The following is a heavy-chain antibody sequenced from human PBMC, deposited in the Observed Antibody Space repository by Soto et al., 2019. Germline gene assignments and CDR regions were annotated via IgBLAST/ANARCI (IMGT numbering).Heavy chain of an antibody. CDR3: ARENCSSTSCYTRSYGMDV. Sequence: SETLSLTCTVSGGSISSGGYYWSWIRQHPGKGLEWIGYIYYSGSTYYNPSLKSRVTISVDTSKNQFSLKLSSVTAADTAVYYCARENCSSTSCYTRSYGMDVWGQGTTVTVPS. CDR1: GGSISSGGYY. CDR2: IYYSGST. D-gene: IGHD2-2*02. V-gene: IGHV4-31*03. J-gene: IGHJ6*02.